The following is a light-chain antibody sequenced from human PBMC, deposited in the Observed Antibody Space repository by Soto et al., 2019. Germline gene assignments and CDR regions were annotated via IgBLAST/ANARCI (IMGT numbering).Light chain of an antibody. J-gene: IGLJ2*01. CDR3: QAWDSSTGVV. CDR2: QDS. CDR1: KLGDRY. Sequence: SSELTQPPSVSVSPGQTASITCSGDKLGDRYAYWYQQKPGQSPVLVIYQDSKRPSGIPERFSGSNSGNTATLTISGTQAMDEADYYCQAWDSSTGVVFGGGTKVTVL. V-gene: IGLV3-1*01.